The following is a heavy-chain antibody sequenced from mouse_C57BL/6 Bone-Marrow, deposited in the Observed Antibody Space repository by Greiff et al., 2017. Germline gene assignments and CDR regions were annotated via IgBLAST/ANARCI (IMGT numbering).Heavy chain of an antibody. CDR3: ARRDYYGSSYVDY. CDR2: IYPGDGDT. Sequence: LEESGPELVKPGASVKISCKASGYAFSSSWMNWVKQRPGKGLEWIGRIYPGDGDTNYNGKFKGKATLTADKSSSTAYMQLSSLTSEDSAVYFCARRDYYGSSYVDYWGQGTTLTVSS. CDR1: GYAFSSSW. D-gene: IGHD1-1*01. V-gene: IGHV1-82*01. J-gene: IGHJ2*01.